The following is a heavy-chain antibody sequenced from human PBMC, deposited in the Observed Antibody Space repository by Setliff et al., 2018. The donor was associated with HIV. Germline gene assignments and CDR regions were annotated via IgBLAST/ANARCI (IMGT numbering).Heavy chain of an antibody. J-gene: IGHJ3*02. V-gene: IGHV3-23*01. Sequence: PGGSLRLSCAASGFTFSSYAMSWVRQAPGKGLEWVSAISGSGGSTYYADSVKGRFTISRDNSKNTLYVQMNSLRAEDTAVYYCARYCSGGSCYYSDAFDIWGQGTMVTVSS. CDR2: ISGSGGST. CDR3: ARYCSGGSCYYSDAFDI. D-gene: IGHD2-15*01. CDR1: GFTFSSYA.